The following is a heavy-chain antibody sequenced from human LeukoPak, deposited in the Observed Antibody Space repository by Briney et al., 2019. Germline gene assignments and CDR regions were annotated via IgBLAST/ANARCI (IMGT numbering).Heavy chain of an antibody. CDR2: IYHTGRT. CDR3: ARGTEADGTFMFYF. CDR1: GGSISSSSYY. V-gene: IGHV4-39*07. J-gene: IGHJ4*02. Sequence: SETLSLTCTVSGGSISSSSYYWGWIRQPPGKGLEWIGDIYHTGRTNYNPSLKSRVTISVDKSKKQFSLKLDSVTAADTAVYYCARGTEADGTFMFYFWGQGTLVTVSS. D-gene: IGHD5-24*01.